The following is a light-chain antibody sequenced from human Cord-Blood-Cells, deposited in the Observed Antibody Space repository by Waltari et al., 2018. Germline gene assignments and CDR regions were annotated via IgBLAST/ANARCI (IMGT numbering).Light chain of an antibody. CDR2: WAS. CDR3: QQYYSTPYT. V-gene: IGKV4-1*01. Sequence: DIVMSESPDSLAVSLVERATIHCKSSQSVLYSSHNKNYLAWYQQKPGQPPQLLIYWASTRESGVPDRFSGSGSGTDFTLTISSLQAEDVAVYYCQQYYSTPYTFGQGTKLEIK. J-gene: IGKJ2*01. CDR1: QSVLYSSHNKNY.